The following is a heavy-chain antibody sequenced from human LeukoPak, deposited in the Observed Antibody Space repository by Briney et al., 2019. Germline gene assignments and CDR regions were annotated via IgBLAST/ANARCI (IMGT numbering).Heavy chain of an antibody. CDR3: AKDYYHDSSGPNFDY. J-gene: IGHJ4*02. V-gene: IGHV3-9*01. CDR1: GFTFDDYA. CDR2: ISWNSGSI. D-gene: IGHD3-22*01. Sequence: GGSLRLSCAASGFTFDDYAMHWVRQAPGKGLEWVSGISWNSGSIGYADSVKGRFTISRDNAKNSLYLQMNSLRAEDTALYYCAKDYYHDSSGPNFDYWGPGTLVTVSS.